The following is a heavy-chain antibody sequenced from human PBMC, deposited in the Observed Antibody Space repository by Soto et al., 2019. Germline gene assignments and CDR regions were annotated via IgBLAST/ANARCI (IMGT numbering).Heavy chain of an antibody. J-gene: IGHJ5*02. D-gene: IGHD3-3*01. CDR2: ITHSGST. CDR3: APLGNYDFWSVFRKGTRFDP. Sequence: QVQLQQWGAGLLKPSETVSLTCAVYGGSFIGYYGTWIRQPPGKGLEWIGEITHSGSTNYNPSLKARVSIHADPSKNLFSLRLSSVTAADLSLYYCAPLGNYDFWSVFRKGTRFDPRAQEPLATFSS. V-gene: IGHV4-34*01. CDR1: GGSFIGYY.